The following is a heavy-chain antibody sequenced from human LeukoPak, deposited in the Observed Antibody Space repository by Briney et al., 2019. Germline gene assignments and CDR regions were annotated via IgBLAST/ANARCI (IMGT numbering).Heavy chain of an antibody. Sequence: PGGSLRLSCAASGFTFSSYSMNWVRQAPGKGLEWVSSISSSSSYIYYADSVKGRFTISRDDAKNSLYLQMNSLRAEDTAVYYCARFALVTAHDGLDPWGQGTLVTVSS. CDR3: ARFALVTAHDGLDP. D-gene: IGHD2-21*02. J-gene: IGHJ5*02. CDR1: GFTFSSYS. CDR2: ISSSSSYI. V-gene: IGHV3-21*01.